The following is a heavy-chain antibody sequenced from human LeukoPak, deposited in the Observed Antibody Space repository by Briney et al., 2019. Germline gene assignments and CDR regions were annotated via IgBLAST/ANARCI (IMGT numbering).Heavy chain of an antibody. CDR3: ARDTILYGSGSYPDY. CDR2: IYYSGST. D-gene: IGHD3-10*01. J-gene: IGHJ4*02. CDR1: GGSISSSSYY. V-gene: IGHV4-39*07. Sequence: SETLSLTCTVSGGSISSSSYYWGWIRQPPGKGLEWIGSIYYSGSTYYNPSLKSRVTISVDTSKNQFSLKLSSVTAADTAVYYCARDTILYGSGSYPDYWGQGTLVTVSS.